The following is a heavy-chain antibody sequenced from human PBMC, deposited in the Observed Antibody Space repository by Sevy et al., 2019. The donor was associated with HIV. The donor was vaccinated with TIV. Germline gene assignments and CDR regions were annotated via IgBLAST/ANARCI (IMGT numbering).Heavy chain of an antibody. D-gene: IGHD4-17*01. Sequence: GGSLRLSCAASGFTFSSYAMSWVRQAPGKGLEWVSAISGSGGSTYYADSVKGRFTISRDNSKNTLYLQMNSLRAEDTAVYYCAKRKSGSTVTPYYFDYWVQGTLVTVSS. CDR1: GFTFSSYA. V-gene: IGHV3-23*01. CDR3: AKRKSGSTVTPYYFDY. J-gene: IGHJ4*02. CDR2: ISGSGGST.